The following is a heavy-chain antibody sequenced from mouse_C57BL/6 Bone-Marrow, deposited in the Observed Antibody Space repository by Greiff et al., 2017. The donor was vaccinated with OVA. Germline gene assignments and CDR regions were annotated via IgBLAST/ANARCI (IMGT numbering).Heavy chain of an antibody. CDR2: IHPNSGST. D-gene: IGHD2-5*01. Sequence: VQLQQSGAELVKPGASVKLSCKASGYTFTSYWMHWVKQRPGQGLEWIGMIHPNSGSTNYNEKFKSKATLTVDKSSSTAYMQLSSLTSEDSAVYYCARGSNYVAWFAYWGQGTLVTVSA. J-gene: IGHJ3*01. CDR1: GYTFTSYW. V-gene: IGHV1-64*01. CDR3: ARGSNYVAWFAY.